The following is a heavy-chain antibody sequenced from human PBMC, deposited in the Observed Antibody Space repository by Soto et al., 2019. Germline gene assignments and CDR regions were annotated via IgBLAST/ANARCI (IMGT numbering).Heavy chain of an antibody. CDR3: ASENYYGSGTGANYYYGMDV. CDR2: IIPIFGTA. CDR1: VGTFSSYA. V-gene: IGHV1-69*13. Sequence: SVKVSCKASVGTFSSYAISWVRQAPGQGLEWMGGIIPIFGTANYAQKFQGRVTITADESTSTAYMELSSLRSEDTAVYYCASENYYGSGTGANYYYGMDVWGQGTTVTVSS. J-gene: IGHJ6*02. D-gene: IGHD3-10*01.